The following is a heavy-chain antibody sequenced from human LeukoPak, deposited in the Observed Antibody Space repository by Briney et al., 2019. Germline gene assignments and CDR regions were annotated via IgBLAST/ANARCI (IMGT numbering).Heavy chain of an antibody. D-gene: IGHD4-23*01. CDR1: GGTFSSYA. V-gene: IGHV1-69*04. J-gene: IGHJ4*02. CDR3: ARADNVVTPPNY. Sequence: SVKVSCKASGGTFSSYAISWVRQAPGQGLEWMGRIISILGIANYAQKFQGRVTVTADKSTSTAYMEPSSLRSEDTAVYYCARADNVVTPPNYWGQGTLVTVSS. CDR2: IISILGIA.